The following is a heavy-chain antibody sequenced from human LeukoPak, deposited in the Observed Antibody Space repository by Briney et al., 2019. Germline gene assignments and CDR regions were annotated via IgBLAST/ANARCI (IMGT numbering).Heavy chain of an antibody. CDR1: GYTFTGYY. CDR2: INPNSGGT. CDR3: ASTNYDSSGYYFADDFDY. J-gene: IGHJ4*02. V-gene: IGHV1-2*02. D-gene: IGHD3-22*01. Sequence: ASVRVSCKASGYTFTGYYMHWVRQAPGQGLEWMGWINPNSGGTNYAQKFQGRVTMTRDTSISTAYMELSRLRSDDTAVYYCASTNYDSSGYYFADDFDYWGQGTLVTVSS.